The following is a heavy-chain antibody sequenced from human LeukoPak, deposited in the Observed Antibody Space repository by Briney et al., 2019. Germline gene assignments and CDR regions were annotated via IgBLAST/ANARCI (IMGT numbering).Heavy chain of an antibody. CDR2: ISGSGGST. D-gene: IGHD3-10*01. J-gene: IGHJ4*02. CDR3: AKGSLLWFGELISQIGY. V-gene: IGHV3-23*01. CDR1: GFTFSSYA. Sequence: GGSLRLSCAASGFTFSSYAMSWVRQAPGKGLEWVSAISGSGGSTYYADSVKGRFTISRDNSKNTLYLQMNSLRAEDTAVYYCAKGSLLWFGELISQIGYWGQGTLVTVSS.